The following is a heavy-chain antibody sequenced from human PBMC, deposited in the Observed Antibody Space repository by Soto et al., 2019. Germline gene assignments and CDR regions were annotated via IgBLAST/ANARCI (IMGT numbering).Heavy chain of an antibody. CDR2: SIPLFGTA. CDR1: GGIFSSNT. Sequence: QVYLVQSGAEVKKPGSSVKISCKASGGIFSSNTINWVRQAAGQGLEWMGGSIPLFGTANYAEKFQGRVTITADKSTKTEDMELTSLRSEDTAVYYCASKAACGGDCYAFDSWGQGTLVTVSS. J-gene: IGHJ4*02. CDR3: ASKAACGGDCYAFDS. V-gene: IGHV1-69*06. D-gene: IGHD2-21*02.